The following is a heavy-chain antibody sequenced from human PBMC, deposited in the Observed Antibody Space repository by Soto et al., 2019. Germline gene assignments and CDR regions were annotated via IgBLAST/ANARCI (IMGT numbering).Heavy chain of an antibody. CDR3: ARVARSESSSWPVPYYFDY. J-gene: IGHJ4*02. CDR2: INSDGSST. D-gene: IGHD6-13*01. Sequence: GGSLRLSCAASGFASSSYWMHWVRQAPGKGLVWVSRINSDGSSTSYADSVKGRFTISRDNAKNTLYLQMNSLRAEDTAVYYCARVARSESSSWPVPYYFDYWGQGTLVTVSS. CDR1: GFASSSYW. V-gene: IGHV3-74*01.